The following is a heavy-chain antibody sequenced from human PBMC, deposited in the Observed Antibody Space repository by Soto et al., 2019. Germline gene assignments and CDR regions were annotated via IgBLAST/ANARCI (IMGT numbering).Heavy chain of an antibody. CDR1: GFTFNDYY. V-gene: IGHV3-11*06. D-gene: IGHD5-18*01. CDR2: ISVTSAYT. CDR3: AITPRSSYGPFDY. Sequence: GGSLRLSCVASGFTFNDYYMSWIRQAPGKGLEWLSYISVTSAYTNYAESVRGRFTISRDNAQNSLYLQMNSLRAEDTALYYCAITPRSSYGPFDYRGRGPLVPVSS. J-gene: IGHJ4*02.